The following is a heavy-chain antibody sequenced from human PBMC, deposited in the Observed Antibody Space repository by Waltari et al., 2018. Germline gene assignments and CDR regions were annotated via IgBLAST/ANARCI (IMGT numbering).Heavy chain of an antibody. D-gene: IGHD1-7*01. J-gene: IGHJ4*02. CDR3: ARTTTFKSLDY. CDR1: GYTFTEYY. CDR2: IDPELGET. Sequence: KASGYTFTEYYMHWVQQAPGKGLEWVGRIDPELGETKYAEKFQGRATITADTSIDTAYMELSSLRSDDTAIFYCARTTTFKSLDYWGQGTLVTVSS. V-gene: IGHV1-69-2*01.